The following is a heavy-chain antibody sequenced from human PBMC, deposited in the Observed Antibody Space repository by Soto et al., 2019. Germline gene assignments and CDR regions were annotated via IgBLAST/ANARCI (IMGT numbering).Heavy chain of an antibody. CDR2: FHPSGDNT. CDR1: RYTFTSYY. J-gene: IGHJ3*01. D-gene: IGHD3-22*01. Sequence: ASVKVSCKASRYTFTSYYMPWVRQAPGQGLEWMGRFHPSGDNTKHAQKFQGRVTMTRDTSTSTGDMELSTLRYEDTAVYYCAIDPAYYYDSSGIGAFDVWGQGTMVTVSS. V-gene: IGHV1-46*01. CDR3: AIDPAYYYDSSGIGAFDV.